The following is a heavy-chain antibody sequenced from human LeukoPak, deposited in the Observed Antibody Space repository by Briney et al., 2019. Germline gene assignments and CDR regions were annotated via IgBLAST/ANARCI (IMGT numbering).Heavy chain of an antibody. CDR3: ARRPGWGSLFDY. CDR1: GYNFATYW. Sequence: GESLKISCKGSGYNFATYWIGWVRQMLGRGLEWMGVIYPDDSDARYSPSFQGQVTISADKSITTAYLQWSSLKASDTAMYYCARRPGWGSLFDYWGQGTLVTVSS. D-gene: IGHD2-21*01. CDR2: IYPDDSDA. V-gene: IGHV5-51*01. J-gene: IGHJ4*02.